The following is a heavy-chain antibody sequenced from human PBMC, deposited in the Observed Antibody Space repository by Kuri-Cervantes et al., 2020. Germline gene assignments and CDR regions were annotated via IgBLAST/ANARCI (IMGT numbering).Heavy chain of an antibody. CDR1: GYTFTSYY. CDR3: ARDSGLAAAGTWVLNYYYYGMDV. CDR2: INPSGGST. V-gene: IGHV1-46*01. D-gene: IGHD6-13*01. Sequence: ASVKVSCKASGYTFTSYYMHWVRQAPGQGLEWMGIINPSGGSTSYAQKFQGRVTMTRDTSTSTVYMELSSLRSEDTAVYYCARDSGLAAAGTWVLNYYYYGMDVWGQGTTVTVSS. J-gene: IGHJ6*02.